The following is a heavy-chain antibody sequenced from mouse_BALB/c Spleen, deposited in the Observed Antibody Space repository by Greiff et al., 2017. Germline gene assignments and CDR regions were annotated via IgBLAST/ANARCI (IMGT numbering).Heavy chain of an antibody. Sequence: VQLQQSGPGLVQPSQSLSITCTVSGFSLTSYGVHWVRQSPGKGLEWLGVIWSGGSTDYNAAFISRLSISKDNSKSQVFFKMNSLQANDTAIYYCARNCRYDYDWYFDVWGAGTTVTVSS. J-gene: IGHJ1*01. D-gene: IGHD2-4*01. V-gene: IGHV2-2*02. CDR2: IWSGGST. CDR1: GFSLTSYG. CDR3: ARNCRYDYDWYFDV.